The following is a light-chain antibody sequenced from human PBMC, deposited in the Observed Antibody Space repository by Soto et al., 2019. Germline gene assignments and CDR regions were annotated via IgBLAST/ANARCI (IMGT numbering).Light chain of an antibody. CDR3: LQVASFPFT. V-gene: IGKV1-12*01. J-gene: IGKJ5*01. CDR2: AAS. CDR1: QGISSY. Sequence: DMPMTQSPSSVSASVGDRVTITCRASQGISSYLVWYQHIPGKAPKLLIYAASSLQSGVPSRFSGSGSGTDFTLTISSLQPEDFSTYFCLQVASFPFTFGQGTRLEI.